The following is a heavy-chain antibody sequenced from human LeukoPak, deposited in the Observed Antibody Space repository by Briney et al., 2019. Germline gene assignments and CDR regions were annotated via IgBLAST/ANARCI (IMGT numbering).Heavy chain of an antibody. CDR1: GFTFSSYA. CDR2: ISGSGGST. Sequence: GGSLRLSCAASGFTFSSYAMSWVRQAPGKGVEWVSAISGSGGSTYYADSVKGRFTNSRDNSKNPLYLQMNSLRAEDTAVYHCAKWSAPYYDSSGTLDYWGQGTLVTVSS. V-gene: IGHV3-23*01. CDR3: AKWSAPYYDSSGTLDY. J-gene: IGHJ4*02. D-gene: IGHD3-22*01.